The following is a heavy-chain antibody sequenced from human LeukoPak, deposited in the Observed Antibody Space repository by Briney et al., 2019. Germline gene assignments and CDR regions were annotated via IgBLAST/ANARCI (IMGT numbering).Heavy chain of an antibody. J-gene: IGHJ3*02. V-gene: IGHV4-4*02. CDR2: INHSGST. Sequence: SETLSLTCAVSGGSISSSNWWSWVRQPPGKGLEWIGEINHSGSTNYNPSLKSRVTISVDTSKNQFSLKLSSVTAADTAVYYCAREVYNWNDEGLDAFDIWGQGTMVTVSS. CDR1: GGSISSSNW. D-gene: IGHD1-20*01. CDR3: AREVYNWNDEGLDAFDI.